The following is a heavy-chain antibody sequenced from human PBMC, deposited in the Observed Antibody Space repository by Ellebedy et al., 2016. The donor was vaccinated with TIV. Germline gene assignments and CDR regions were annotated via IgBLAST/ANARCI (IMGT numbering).Heavy chain of an antibody. Sequence: SETLSLXXTVSGGSVSSGSYYWSWIRQPPGKGLEWIGYIYYSGSTNYNPSLKSRVTISVDTSKNQFSLKLSSVTAADTAVYYCARATSDMVRGVTFDYWGQGTLVTASS. J-gene: IGHJ4*02. CDR2: IYYSGST. CDR1: GGSVSSGSYY. CDR3: ARATSDMVRGVTFDY. D-gene: IGHD3-10*01. V-gene: IGHV4-61*01.